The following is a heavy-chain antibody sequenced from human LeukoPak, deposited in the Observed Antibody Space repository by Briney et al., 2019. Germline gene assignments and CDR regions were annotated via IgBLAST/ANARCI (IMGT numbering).Heavy chain of an antibody. Sequence: GGSLRLSCVASGFTFSSYSMNWVRQAPGKGLEWVSSISRSSIYMYYADSVKGRFTISRDNAKNSLYLQMNSLRAEDTAVYYCARGRYDSSGYYSIFDYWGQGTLVTVSS. CDR3: ARGRYDSSGYYSIFDY. CDR1: GFTFSSYS. J-gene: IGHJ4*02. V-gene: IGHV3-21*01. CDR2: ISRSSIYM. D-gene: IGHD3-22*01.